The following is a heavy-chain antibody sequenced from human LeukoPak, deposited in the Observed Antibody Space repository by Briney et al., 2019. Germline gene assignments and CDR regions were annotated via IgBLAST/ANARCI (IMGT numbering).Heavy chain of an antibody. V-gene: IGHV3-74*01. J-gene: IGHJ4*02. D-gene: IGHD6-13*01. CDR1: GFTFSSYW. CDR3: ARDREGYIPND. CDR2: INSDGSST. Sequence: GGSLRLSCAASGFTFSSYWMHWVRQAPGKGLVWVSRINSDGSSTNYADYVKGRFTIARDNAKNTLYLQMNSLRAEDTAVYYCARDREGYIPNDWGQGTLVTVSS.